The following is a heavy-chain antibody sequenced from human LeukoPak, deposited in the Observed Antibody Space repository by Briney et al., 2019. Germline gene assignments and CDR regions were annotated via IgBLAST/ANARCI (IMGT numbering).Heavy chain of an antibody. Sequence: GRSLRLSCAASGFTFSSYAMHWVRQAPGKGLEWVAVISYDGSNKYYADSVKGRFTISRDNSKNTLYLQMNSLRAEDTAVYYCSGIVVVTAHDAFDIWGQGTMVTVSS. CDR2: ISYDGSNK. CDR1: GFTFSSYA. V-gene: IGHV3-30*04. D-gene: IGHD2-21*02. J-gene: IGHJ3*02. CDR3: SGIVVVTAHDAFDI.